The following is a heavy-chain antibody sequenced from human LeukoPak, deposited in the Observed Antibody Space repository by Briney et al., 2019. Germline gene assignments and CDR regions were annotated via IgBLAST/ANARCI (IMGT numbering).Heavy chain of an antibody. Sequence: ASVTVSCKASGYTFTSYDINWVRQAPGQGLEWMGWMNPNSGNTGYAQKFQGRVTMTRNTAISTAYMELSSLRSEDTAVYYCARASVGAKIRFSFGYWGQGALVT. CDR2: MNPNSGNT. J-gene: IGHJ4*02. CDR3: ARASVGAKIRFSFGY. CDR1: GYTFTSYD. V-gene: IGHV1-8*01. D-gene: IGHD1-26*01.